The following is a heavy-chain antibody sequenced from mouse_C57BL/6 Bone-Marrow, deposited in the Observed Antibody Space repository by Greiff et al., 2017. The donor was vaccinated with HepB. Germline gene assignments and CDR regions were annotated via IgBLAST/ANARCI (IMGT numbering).Heavy chain of an antibody. J-gene: IGHJ1*03. V-gene: IGHV1-53*01. Sequence: QVQLKQPGTELVKPGASVKLSCKASGYTFTSYWMHWVKQRPGQGLEWIGNINPSNGGTNYNEKFKSKATLTVDKSSSTAYMQLSSLTSEDSAVYYWASDGYYTYWYFDVWGTGTTVTVSS. CDR2: INPSNGGT. CDR3: ASDGYYTYWYFDV. D-gene: IGHD2-3*01. CDR1: GYTFTSYW.